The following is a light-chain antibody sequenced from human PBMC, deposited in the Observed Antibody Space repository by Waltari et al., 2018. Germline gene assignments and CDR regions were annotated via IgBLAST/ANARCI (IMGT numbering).Light chain of an antibody. J-gene: IGKJ4*01. Sequence: DIEMTHSPSTLSASVGDRVPITCRASQSISNWLAWYQQKPGKAPNLLIYKASSLESGVPSRFSGSGSGTEFTLTISSLQPDDFATYYCQQYYSYTITFGGGTKVEIK. CDR3: QQYYSYTIT. CDR2: KAS. CDR1: QSISNW. V-gene: IGKV1-5*03.